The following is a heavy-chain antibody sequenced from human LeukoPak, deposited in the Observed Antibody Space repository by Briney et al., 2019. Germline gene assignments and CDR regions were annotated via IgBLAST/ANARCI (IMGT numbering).Heavy chain of an antibody. CDR2: ISWNSGSI. V-gene: IGHV3-9*01. CDR1: GFTFDDYA. CDR3: AKVRGSYRYYYGMDV. D-gene: IGHD1-26*01. J-gene: IGHJ6*02. Sequence: GRSLRLSCAASGFTFDDYAIHWVRQAPGKGLEWVSGISWNSGSIGYADSVKGRFTISRDNAKNSLYLQMNSLRAEDTALYYCAKVRGSYRYYYGMDVWGQGTTVTVSS.